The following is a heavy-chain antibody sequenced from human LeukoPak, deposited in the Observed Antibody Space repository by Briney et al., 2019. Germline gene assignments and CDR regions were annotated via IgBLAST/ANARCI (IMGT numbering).Heavy chain of an antibody. J-gene: IGHJ4*02. CDR1: GGSISSSSYY. D-gene: IGHD3-3*01. V-gene: IGHV4-39*01. CDR3: ARHGFLEWFY. CDR2: IYYSGST. Sequence: SETLSLTCTVSGGSISSSSYYWGWIRQPPGKGLEWIGSIYYSGSTYYNPSLKSRVTISVDTSKNQFSLKLSSVTAADTAVYYGARHGFLEWFYWGQGTLVTVSS.